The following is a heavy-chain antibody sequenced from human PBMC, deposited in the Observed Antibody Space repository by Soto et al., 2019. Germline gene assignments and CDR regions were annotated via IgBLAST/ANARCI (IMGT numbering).Heavy chain of an antibody. V-gene: IGHV4-30-4*01. D-gene: IGHD3-10*01. CDR1: GGSISSGDYY. CDR3: AREDSDRYYYYYGMDV. J-gene: IGHJ6*02. Sequence: SETLSLTCTVSGGSISSGDYYWSWIRQPPGKGLEWIGYIYYSGSTYYNKSIKSQVNISVDTSKNQFSLKLSSVIAVDTAVYYCAREDSDRYYYYYGMDVWGQGTTVT. CDR2: IYYSGST.